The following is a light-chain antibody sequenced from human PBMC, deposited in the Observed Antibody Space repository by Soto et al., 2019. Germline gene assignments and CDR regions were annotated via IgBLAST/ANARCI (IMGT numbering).Light chain of an antibody. V-gene: IGKV1-39*01. CDR2: AAS. Sequence: DIQMTQSPSSVSASVGARVTITCRASQSISIYLNWYQRKPGKAPKLLIYAASSLQTVVPSRFSGSGSGTDFTLTIISLQPEDFATYYCQQSYSTLSGTYGGGTKVDIK. CDR3: QQSYSTLSGT. J-gene: IGKJ4*01. CDR1: QSISIY.